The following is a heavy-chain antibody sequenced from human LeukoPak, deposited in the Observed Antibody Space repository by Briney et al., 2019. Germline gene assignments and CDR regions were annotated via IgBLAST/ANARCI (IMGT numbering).Heavy chain of an antibody. CDR1: GFTMSSYW. J-gene: IGHJ4*02. V-gene: IGHV3-7*01. Sequence: GGSLRLSCAASGFTMSSYWMSWVRQAPGKGLEWVANIKQDGSEKYYVDSVKGRFTISRDNAKNSLYLQMNSLRAEDTAVYYCASSSGSYLYYFDYWGQGTLVTVSS. CDR2: IKQDGSEK. D-gene: IGHD1-26*01. CDR3: ASSSGSYLYYFDY.